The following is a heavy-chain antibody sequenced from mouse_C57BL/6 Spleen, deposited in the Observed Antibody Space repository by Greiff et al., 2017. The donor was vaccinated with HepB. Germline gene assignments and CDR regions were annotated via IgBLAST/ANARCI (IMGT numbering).Heavy chain of an antibody. Sequence: QVQLQQPGAELVMPGASVKLSCKASGYTFTSYWMHWVKQRPGQGLEWIGEIDPSDSYTNYHQKFKGKSTLTVDKSSSTAYMQLSSLTSEDSAVYYCARGGTRFDYWGQGTTLTVSS. CDR3: ARGGTRFDY. V-gene: IGHV1-69*01. D-gene: IGHD3-3*01. CDR1: GYTFTSYW. CDR2: IDPSDSYT. J-gene: IGHJ2*01.